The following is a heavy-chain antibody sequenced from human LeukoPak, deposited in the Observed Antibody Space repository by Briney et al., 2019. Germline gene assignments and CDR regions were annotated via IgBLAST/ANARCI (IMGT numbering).Heavy chain of an antibody. D-gene: IGHD6-19*01. CDR2: IYYSGST. V-gene: IGHV4-61*01. J-gene: IGHJ4*02. CDR3: ARLKYSSGWLGGTYYFDY. Sequence: PSETLSLTCTVSGGSVSSGSDYWSWIRQPPGKGLEWNGYIYYSGSTNYNPSLKSRVTISVDTSKNQFSLKLSSVTAADTAVYYCARLKYSSGWLGGTYYFDYWGQGTLVTVSS. CDR1: GGSVSSGSDY.